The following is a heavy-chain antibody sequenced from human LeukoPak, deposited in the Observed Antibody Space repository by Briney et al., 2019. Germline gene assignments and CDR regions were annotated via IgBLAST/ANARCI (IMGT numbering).Heavy chain of an antibody. J-gene: IGHJ6*03. V-gene: IGHV1-18*01. D-gene: IGHD3-10*01. CDR3: ARDLIRGRYYYYMDV. Sequence: EASVKVSCKASGYTFTSYGISWVRQAPGQGLEWMGWISAYNGNTNYAQKLQGRVTMTTDTSTSTAYMELRSLRSDDTAVYYCARDLIRGRYYYYMDVWGKGTTVTVSS. CDR2: ISAYNGNT. CDR1: GYTFTSYG.